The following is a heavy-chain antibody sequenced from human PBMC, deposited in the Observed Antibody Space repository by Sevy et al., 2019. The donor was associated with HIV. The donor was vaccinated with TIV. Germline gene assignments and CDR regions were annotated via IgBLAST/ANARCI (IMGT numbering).Heavy chain of an antibody. CDR1: GFRFSSFS. V-gene: IGHV3-48*02. CDR3: ARAQADYGDFGGHFDH. J-gene: IGHJ4*02. D-gene: IGHD4-17*01. Sequence: GGSLRLSCAASGFRFSSFSMNWVRQAPGKGLEWVSYITSSSTIFYADSVKGRFTISRDNAKNSLYLQMSSLRDEDTAVYYCARAQADYGDFGGHFDHWGQGSLFT. CDR2: ITSSSTI.